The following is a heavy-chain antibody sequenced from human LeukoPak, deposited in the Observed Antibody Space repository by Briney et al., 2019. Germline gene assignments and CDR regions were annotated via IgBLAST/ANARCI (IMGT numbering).Heavy chain of an antibody. CDR2: ISSSSSYI. CDR1: GFTFSSYS. CDR3: AKDRLLWFGESSGGADY. Sequence: GGSLRLSCAASGFTFSSYSMDWVRQAPGKGLEWVSSISSSSSYIYYADSVKGRFTISRDNAKNSLYLQMNSLRAEDTALYYCAKDRLLWFGESSGGADYWGQGTLVTVSS. V-gene: IGHV3-21*04. J-gene: IGHJ4*02. D-gene: IGHD3-10*01.